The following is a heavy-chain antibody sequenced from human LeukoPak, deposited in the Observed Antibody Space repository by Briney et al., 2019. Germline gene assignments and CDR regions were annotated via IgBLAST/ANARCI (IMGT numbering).Heavy chain of an antibody. Sequence: GGSLRLSCAASGFTFSSYGMSWVRQAPGKGLEWVSAISGSGGSTYYADSVKGRFTISRDNSKNTLYLQMNSLRAEDTAVYYCAKVGPPVDNWSDIYYYYMDVWGKGTTVTISS. CDR1: GFTFSSYG. CDR3: AKVGPPVDNWSDIYYYYMDV. V-gene: IGHV3-23*01. D-gene: IGHD1-20*01. J-gene: IGHJ6*03. CDR2: ISGSGGST.